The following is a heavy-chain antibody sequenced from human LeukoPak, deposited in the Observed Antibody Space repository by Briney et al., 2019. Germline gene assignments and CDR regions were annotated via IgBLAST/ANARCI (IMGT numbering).Heavy chain of an antibody. Sequence: ASVKFSCKASGYTFTGYYMHWVRQAPGQGLEWMGWINPNSGGTNYAQKFQGRVTMTRDTSISTAYMELSRLRSDDTAVYYCARDLGAGRPVGYFQHWGQGTLVTVSS. CDR2: INPNSGGT. J-gene: IGHJ1*01. CDR1: GYTFTGYY. V-gene: IGHV1-2*02. CDR3: ARDLGAGRPVGYFQH. D-gene: IGHD6-19*01.